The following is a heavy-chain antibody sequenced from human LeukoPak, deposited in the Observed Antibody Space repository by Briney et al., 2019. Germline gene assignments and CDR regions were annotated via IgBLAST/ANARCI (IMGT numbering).Heavy chain of an antibody. D-gene: IGHD4-17*01. J-gene: IGHJ3*02. CDR3: ARDLVTATKGFDI. CDR2: ISYIGRT. CDR1: DDSFSSHY. Sequence: SETLSLTCAVSDDSFSSHYWTWIRQPPGKGLEWIGYISYIGRTNYNPSLKSRVTISIDTSKNQFSLQLTSVTAADAAVYDCARDLVTATKGFDIWGQGTMVSVSS. V-gene: IGHV4-59*11.